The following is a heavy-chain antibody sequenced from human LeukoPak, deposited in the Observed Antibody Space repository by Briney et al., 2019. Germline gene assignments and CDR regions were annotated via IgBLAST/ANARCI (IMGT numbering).Heavy chain of an antibody. Sequence: PSETLSLTCTVSGGSISSYYWSWIRQPPGKRLEWIGYIYYSGSTNYNPSLKSRVTISVDTSKNQFSLKLSSVTAADTAVYYCAGSAPYYDFWSGYYYTPGYNWFDPWGQGTLVTVSS. J-gene: IGHJ5*02. D-gene: IGHD3-3*01. CDR3: AGSAPYYDFWSGYYYTPGYNWFDP. V-gene: IGHV4-59*01. CDR1: GGSISSYY. CDR2: IYYSGST.